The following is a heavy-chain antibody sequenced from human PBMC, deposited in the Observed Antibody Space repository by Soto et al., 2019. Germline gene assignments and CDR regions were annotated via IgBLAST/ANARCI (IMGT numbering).Heavy chain of an antibody. CDR3: ARDKYRLQLGGNYYYAMDV. CDR2: IIPICPTP. V-gene: IGHV1-69*12. Sequence: QVQLVQSGAEVKKPGSSVTVSCKASGGTFGTSAISWVRQAPGQGLEWMGGIIPICPTPDYAQKFQGRVTITADESTTTAYMELTSLRSEDTAVYYWARDKYRLQLGGNYYYAMDVWGQGTTVSVSS. D-gene: IGHD5-12*01. J-gene: IGHJ6*02. CDR1: GGTFGTSA.